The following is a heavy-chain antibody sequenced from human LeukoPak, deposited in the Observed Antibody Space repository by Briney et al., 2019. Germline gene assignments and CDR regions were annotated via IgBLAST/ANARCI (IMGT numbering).Heavy chain of an antibody. V-gene: IGHV3-11*04. J-gene: IGHJ4*02. CDR1: EFSVGSNY. CDR2: TSSSGNTT. D-gene: IGHD3-3*01. Sequence: PGGSLRLSCAASEFSVGSNYMTWVRQAPGKGLECVSYTSSSGNTTYHADSVKGRFTISRDNAKNSLYLQMNSLRAEDTTVYYCARLREIPVFGVVTKSTSYFDYWGQGTLVTVSS. CDR3: ARLREIPVFGVVTKSTSYFDY.